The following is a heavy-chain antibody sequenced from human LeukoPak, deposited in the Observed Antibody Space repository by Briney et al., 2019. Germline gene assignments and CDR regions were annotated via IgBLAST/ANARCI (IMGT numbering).Heavy chain of an antibody. D-gene: IGHD2-2*01. CDR1: GYTFTSYY. J-gene: IGHJ6*03. CDR3: AMDGVPVRKFYYYYYYYMDV. Sequence: ASVKVSCKASGYTFTSYYMHWVRQAPGQGLEWMGIINPSGGSTSYAQKFQGRVTMTRDTSTSTVYMELSSLRSEDTAVYYCAMDGVPVRKFYYYYYYYMDVWGKGTTVTVSS. V-gene: IGHV1-46*01. CDR2: INPSGGST.